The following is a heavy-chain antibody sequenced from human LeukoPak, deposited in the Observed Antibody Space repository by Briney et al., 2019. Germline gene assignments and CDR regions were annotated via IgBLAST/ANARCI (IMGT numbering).Heavy chain of an antibody. Sequence: GASVKVSCKASGYTFTSYYMHWVRQAPGQGLEWMGIINPSGGSTSYAQKFQGRVTMTRDMFTSTVYMELSSLRSEDTAVYYCARDRCPDYDFWSGPDGLDPWGQGTLVTVSS. CDR3: ARDRCPDYDFWSGPDGLDP. CDR2: INPSGGST. V-gene: IGHV1-46*01. CDR1: GYTFTSYY. J-gene: IGHJ5*02. D-gene: IGHD3-3*01.